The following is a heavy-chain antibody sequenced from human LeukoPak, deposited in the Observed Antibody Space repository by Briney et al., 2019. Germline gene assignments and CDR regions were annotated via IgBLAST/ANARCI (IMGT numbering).Heavy chain of an antibody. V-gene: IGHV3-7*03. CDR1: GFTVSRYW. CDR2: IHQNGGTE. Sequence: GGSLRLSCAVSGFTVSRYWMSWVRQAPGEGLEWVACIHQNGGTEYYVDSVKGRFAISRDNTKNSLYLQMSSLTVEDTAVYYCARDLSSRDAYWGQGTLVTVSS. J-gene: IGHJ4*02. D-gene: IGHD6-13*01. CDR3: ARDLSSRDAY.